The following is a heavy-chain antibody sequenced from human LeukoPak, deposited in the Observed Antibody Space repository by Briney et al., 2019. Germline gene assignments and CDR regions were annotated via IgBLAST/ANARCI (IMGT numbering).Heavy chain of an antibody. J-gene: IGHJ4*02. CDR2: VYVGDGRT. CDR1: GYIFTSHY. V-gene: IGHV1-46*01. Sequence: GASVSVSCKASGYIFTSHYIHWVRLAPGQGLQWMGIVYVGDGRTRYAQEFQGRVTMTWDTSTSTVYMGLSSLKTEDTAVYYCAREMPATFYFDFWGQGTVVTVSS. CDR3: AREMPATFYFDF. D-gene: IGHD2/OR15-2a*01.